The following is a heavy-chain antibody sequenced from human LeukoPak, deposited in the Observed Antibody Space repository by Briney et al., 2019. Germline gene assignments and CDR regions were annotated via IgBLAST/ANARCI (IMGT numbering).Heavy chain of an antibody. CDR1: GGSINSYF. Sequence: PSETLSLTCSVSGGSINSYFWSWIRQPPGKGLEWIGYIYYSGSTNYNPSLESRVTISVDTSKSQFSLKLSSVTAADTAVYYCARGSYGSPHWGQGTLVTVSS. J-gene: IGHJ1*01. CDR2: IYYSGST. V-gene: IGHV4-59*01. CDR3: ARGSYGSPH. D-gene: IGHD1-26*01.